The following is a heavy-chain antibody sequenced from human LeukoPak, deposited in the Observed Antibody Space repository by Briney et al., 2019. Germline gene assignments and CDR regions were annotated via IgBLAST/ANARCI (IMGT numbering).Heavy chain of an antibody. Sequence: GGSLRVSCAASGFPFGDFAMHWVRQAPGKGLEWLSVISYYSGFIDFADSVKGRFTVSRDNAERSRYLHMNSPGPVDQAFDYFATVRGTYSSGFFFDYCGQGILVTVSS. D-gene: IGHD6-19*01. CDR2: ISYYSGFI. CDR1: GFPFGDFA. CDR3: ATVRGTYSSGFFFDY. J-gene: IGHJ4*02. V-gene: IGHV3-9*01.